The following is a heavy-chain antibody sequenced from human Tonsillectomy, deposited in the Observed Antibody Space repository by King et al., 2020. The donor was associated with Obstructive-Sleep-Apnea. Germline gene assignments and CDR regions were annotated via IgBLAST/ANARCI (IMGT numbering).Heavy chain of an antibody. CDR3: ARDPARDAYDILTGT. D-gene: IGHD3-9*01. Sequence: LQLQESGPGLVKPSQTLSLTCTVSGGSISSGGYYWSWIRQHPGKGLEWIGYIYYSGSTYYNPSLKSRVTISVDTSKNQFSLKLSSVTAADTAVYYCARDPARDAYDILTGTWGQGTLVTVSS. J-gene: IGHJ5*02. CDR1: GGSISSGGYY. V-gene: IGHV4-31*03. CDR2: IYYSGST.